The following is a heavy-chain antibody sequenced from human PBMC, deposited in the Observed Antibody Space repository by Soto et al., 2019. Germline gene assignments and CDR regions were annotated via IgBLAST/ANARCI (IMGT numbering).Heavy chain of an antibody. CDR2: IYYSGST. D-gene: IGHD2-2*01. V-gene: IGHV4-39*01. CDR3: ARQSIVVVPAASRRAFDP. Sequence: SETLSLTCTVSGGSISSSSYYWGWIRQPPGKGLEWNGSIYYSGSTYYNPSLKSRVTISVDTSKNQFSLKLSSVTAADTVVYYCARQSIVVVPAASRRAFDPWGQGTLVTVSS. J-gene: IGHJ5*02. CDR1: GGSISSSSYY.